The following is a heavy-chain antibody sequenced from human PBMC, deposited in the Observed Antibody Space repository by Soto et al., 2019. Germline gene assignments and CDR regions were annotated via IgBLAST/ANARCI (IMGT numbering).Heavy chain of an antibody. J-gene: IGHJ4*02. Sequence: ASVKVSCKASGGTFSSYTISWVRQAPGQRLEWMGRINAGNGNTKYSQKFQGRVTITRDTSASTAYMELSSLRSEDTAVYYCARGGGIVVVTAPYDHWGQGTLVTVSS. D-gene: IGHD2-21*02. CDR2: INAGNGNT. V-gene: IGHV1-3*01. CDR3: ARGGGIVVVTAPYDH. CDR1: GGTFSSYT.